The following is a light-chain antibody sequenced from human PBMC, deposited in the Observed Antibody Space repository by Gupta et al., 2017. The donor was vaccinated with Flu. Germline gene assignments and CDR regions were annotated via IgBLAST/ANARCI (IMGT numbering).Light chain of an antibody. Sequence: QSLLTQPPSSSGTPGQRVTISCSGSNSNIGRNTLSWYQQLPGAAPKLLIQNDNQRPSGVPVRFSGSKAGTSASLTISGLQAEDEGDFYCATWDDSRNGPVFGGGTRLTVL. CDR1: NSNIGRNT. CDR2: NDN. J-gene: IGLJ3*02. V-gene: IGLV1-44*01. CDR3: ATWDDSRNGPV.